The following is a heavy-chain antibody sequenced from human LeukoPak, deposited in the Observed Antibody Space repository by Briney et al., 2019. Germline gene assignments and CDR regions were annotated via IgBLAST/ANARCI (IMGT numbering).Heavy chain of an antibody. CDR3: ATAQDSVYYYDSSGYFH. D-gene: IGHD3-22*01. J-gene: IGHJ4*02. CDR2: FDPEDGET. Sequence: GASVKVSCKVSGYTLTELSMHWVRQAPGKGLEWMGGFDPEDGETIYAQKFQGRVTMTEDTSTDTAYMELSSLRSEDTAVYYCATAQDSVYYYDSSGYFHWGQGTLVTVSS. CDR1: GYTLTELS. V-gene: IGHV1-24*01.